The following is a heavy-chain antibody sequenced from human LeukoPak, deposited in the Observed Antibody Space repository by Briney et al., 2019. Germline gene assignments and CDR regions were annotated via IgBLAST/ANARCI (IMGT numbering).Heavy chain of an antibody. CDR3: ARPPLQEDFDAFDI. Sequence: PSETLSLTCTVSGGSISSSSYYWGWIRQPPGKGLEWIGSIYYSGSTYYNPSLKSRVTISVDTSKNQFSLKLSSVTAADTAVYYCARPPLQEDFDAFDIWGQGTMVTVSS. CDR1: GGSISSSSYY. D-gene: IGHD2-15*01. CDR2: IYYSGST. J-gene: IGHJ3*02. V-gene: IGHV4-39*01.